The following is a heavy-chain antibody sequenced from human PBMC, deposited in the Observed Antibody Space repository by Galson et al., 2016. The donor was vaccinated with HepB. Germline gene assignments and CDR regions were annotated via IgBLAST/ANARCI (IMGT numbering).Heavy chain of an antibody. D-gene: IGHD3-22*01. CDR3: ARMSYYDSSGYYAVIDY. CDR2: IDWDDDK. Sequence: PALVKPTQTLTLTCTFSGFSFSTSTMCVSWIRQPPGKALEWLTLIDWDDDKYYSTSLKTRLTISKDTSKNQVVLTMTNVDPVDTATYYCARMSYYDSSGYYAVIDYWGQGTLVTVSS. V-gene: IGHV2-70*01. CDR1: GFSFSTSTMC. J-gene: IGHJ4*02.